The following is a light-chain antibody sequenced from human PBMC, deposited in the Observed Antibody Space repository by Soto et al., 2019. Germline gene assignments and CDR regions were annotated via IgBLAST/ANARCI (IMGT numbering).Light chain of an antibody. CDR3: QQYGSSPYT. CDR2: GAS. CDR1: QSVSSSY. Sequence: EIVLTQSPGTLSVSPGERATLSCRASQSVSSSYLAWYQQKPGQSPRFLIYGASSRATGIPDRFSGSGSVTDFTLTISRLEPEDFAVYYCQQYGSSPYTFGQGTKLEIK. J-gene: IGKJ2*01. V-gene: IGKV3-20*01.